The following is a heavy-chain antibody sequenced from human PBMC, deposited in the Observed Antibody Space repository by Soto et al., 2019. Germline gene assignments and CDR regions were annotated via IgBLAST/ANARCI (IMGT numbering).Heavy chain of an antibody. CDR3: AKGDCSGSICYGSDC. D-gene: IGHD2-15*01. CDR1: GFTFSSYS. V-gene: IGHV3-23*01. J-gene: IGHJ4*02. Sequence: GGSLRLSCAASGFTFSSYSMRWVRQAPGKGLEWVSTITGSGRGTYYADSVKGRFTISRDNSESTLYLQMNSLRAEDTAVYYCAKGDCSGSICYGSDCWGQGTLVTVSS. CDR2: ITGSGRGT.